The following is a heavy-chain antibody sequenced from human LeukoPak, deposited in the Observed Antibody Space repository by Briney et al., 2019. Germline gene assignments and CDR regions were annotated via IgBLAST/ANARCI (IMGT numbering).Heavy chain of an antibody. Sequence: GGSLRLSCAASGFTFSNAWMSWVRQAPGKGLEWVGRIKSKTDGGTTAYAAPVKGRFTISRDDSKNTLYLQMNSLKTEDTAVYYCTTGGTAMVIIRAKDGNDAFDIWGQGTMVTVSS. CDR2: IKSKTDGGTT. V-gene: IGHV3-15*01. CDR3: TTGGTAMVIIRAKDGNDAFDI. J-gene: IGHJ3*02. CDR1: GFTFSNAW. D-gene: IGHD5-18*01.